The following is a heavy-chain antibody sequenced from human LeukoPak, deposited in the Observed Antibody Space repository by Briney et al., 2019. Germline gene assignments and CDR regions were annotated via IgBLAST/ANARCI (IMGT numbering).Heavy chain of an antibody. CDR1: GGSISSYY. CDR3: ARGGRYSNYFSDY. Sequence: SETLSLACTVSGGSISSYYWSWIRQPPGKGLEWIGYIYYSGSTNYNPSLKSRVTISVDTSKNQFSLKLSSVTAEDTAVYYCARGGRYSNYFSDYWGQGTLVTVSS. D-gene: IGHD4-11*01. CDR2: IYYSGST. J-gene: IGHJ4*02. V-gene: IGHV4-59*01.